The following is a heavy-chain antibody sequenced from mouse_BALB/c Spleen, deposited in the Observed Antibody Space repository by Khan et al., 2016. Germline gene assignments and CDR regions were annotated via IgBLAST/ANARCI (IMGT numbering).Heavy chain of an antibody. CDR3: SRGVYDDEFAY. J-gene: IGHJ3*01. V-gene: IGHV14-3*02. CDR1: GFNIKDTY. D-gene: IGHD2-4*01. Sequence: VQLQQPGAELVKPGASVKLSCTVSGFNIKDTYMHWVNQRPEQGLEWIGRIDPANGNTKYDPKFQDKATITADTSSNTAYLQLSSLTSEDTAVDYGSRGVYDDEFAYWGQGTLVTVSA. CDR2: IDPANGNT.